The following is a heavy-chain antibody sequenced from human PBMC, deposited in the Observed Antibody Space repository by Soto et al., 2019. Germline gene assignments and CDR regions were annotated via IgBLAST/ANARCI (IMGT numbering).Heavy chain of an antibody. CDR3: ARDRDYSHTDADIDF. Sequence: QVQLVQSGAEVRRPGGSVRISCKTSGYNFNTYGIIWVRQAPGQGLEWMGWISGYNGYTKYAQSLEDRVTLSTDTSTSTAYLQLRSLRSGDTAVYFCARDRDYSHTDADIDFWGQGTLVTASS. V-gene: IGHV1-18*01. CDR1: GYNFNTYG. CDR2: ISGYNGYT. D-gene: IGHD3-16*01. J-gene: IGHJ4*02.